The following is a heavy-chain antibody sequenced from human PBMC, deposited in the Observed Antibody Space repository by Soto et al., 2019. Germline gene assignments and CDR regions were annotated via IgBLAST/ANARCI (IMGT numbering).Heavy chain of an antibody. CDR2: ISYDGSNN. CDR3: ASRRAVAGS. D-gene: IGHD6-19*01. Sequence: VGSLRLSCAASGFTFSSYGMHWVRQAPGKGLEWLAVISYDGSNNYYADSVKSRFTISRDNSKNTLYLQMNSLSAEDTAVYYCASRRAVAGSWGQGTLVTVSS. V-gene: IGHV3-30*03. J-gene: IGHJ5*02. CDR1: GFTFSSYG.